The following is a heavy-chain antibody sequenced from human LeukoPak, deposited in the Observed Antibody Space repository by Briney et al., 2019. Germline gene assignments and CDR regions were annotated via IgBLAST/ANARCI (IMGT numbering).Heavy chain of an antibody. Sequence: SETLSLTCTVSGGSISSYYWSWIRQPPGKGLEWIGYIYYSGSTNYNPSLKSRVTISVDTSKNQFSLKLSSVTAADTAVYYCARIRPRETSFYFDYWGQGTLVTVSS. D-gene: IGHD6-6*01. CDR3: ARIRPRETSFYFDY. J-gene: IGHJ4*02. V-gene: IGHV4-59*08. CDR2: IYYSGST. CDR1: GGSISSYY.